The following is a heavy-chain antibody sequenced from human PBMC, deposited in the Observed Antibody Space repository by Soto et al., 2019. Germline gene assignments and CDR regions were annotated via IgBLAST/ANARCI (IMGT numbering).Heavy chain of an antibody. D-gene: IGHD4-4*01. Sequence: EVQLVESGGGLVKPGGSLRLSCEASGFTFSNAWMSWVRQAPGKGLEWVGRIKTKKDGGTIDYAAPVKGRFTISRNDSNTAVYLQMNNLKTEDTAVYYCTTLFIIVDYRKNWGQGTLVTVSS. V-gene: IGHV3-15*01. J-gene: IGHJ4*02. CDR1: GFTFSNAW. CDR3: TTLFIIVDYRKN. CDR2: IKTKKDGGTI.